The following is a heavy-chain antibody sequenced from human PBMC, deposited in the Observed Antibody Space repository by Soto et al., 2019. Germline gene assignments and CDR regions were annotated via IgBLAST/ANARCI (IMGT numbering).Heavy chain of an antibody. CDR1: GDSIRGYY. CDR2: VYYSGST. Sequence: QVQLQESGPGLVKPSETLSLTCSVSGDSIRGYYWNWIRQSPGKGLEWIGYVYYSGSTNYNPSLKSRVTISVDTSKNHFSLKLSSVTAADTAVYYCARLKGGSWYYYGSGAPFDYWGQGTLLTVSS. CDR3: ARLKGGSWYYYGSGAPFDY. D-gene: IGHD3-10*01. J-gene: IGHJ4*02. V-gene: IGHV4-59*08.